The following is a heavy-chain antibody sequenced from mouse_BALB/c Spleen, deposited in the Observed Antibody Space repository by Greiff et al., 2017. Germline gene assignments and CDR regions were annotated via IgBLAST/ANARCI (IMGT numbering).Heavy chain of an antibody. CDR2: ISSGGSYT. CDR3: ARNDGNYYYAMDY. V-gene: IGHV5-6*01. Sequence: EVKLMESGGDLVKPGGSLKLSCAASGFTFSSYGMSWVRQTPDKRLEWVATISSGGSYTYYPDSVKGRFTISRDNAKNTLYLQMSSLKSEDTAMYYCARNDGNYYYAMDYWGQGTSVTVSS. J-gene: IGHJ4*01. D-gene: IGHD2-1*01. CDR1: GFTFSSYG.